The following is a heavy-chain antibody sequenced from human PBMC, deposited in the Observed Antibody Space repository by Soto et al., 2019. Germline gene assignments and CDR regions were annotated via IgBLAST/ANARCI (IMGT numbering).Heavy chain of an antibody. CDR1: GFTFSSSE. D-gene: IGHD4-4*01. Sequence: VGSLRLSCAASGFTFSSSEMNWVRQAPGRGLEWVSYIGYSGSTKYYAASVKGRFTISRDNDKKTLFLQMNSLRAEDTAVYYCARLSTRASIYHDDNSNCGQGTMVTVSS. J-gene: IGHJ3*01. CDR3: ARLSTRASIYHDDNSN. CDR2: IGYSGSTK. V-gene: IGHV3-48*03.